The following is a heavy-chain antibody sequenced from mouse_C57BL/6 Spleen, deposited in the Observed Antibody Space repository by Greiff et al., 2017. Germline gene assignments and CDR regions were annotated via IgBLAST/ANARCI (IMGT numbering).Heavy chain of an antibody. D-gene: IGHD2-5*01. J-gene: IGHJ1*03. CDR3: AREGTYYSNYGGYFDV. CDR2: ISYDGSN. V-gene: IGHV3-6*01. CDR1: GYSITSGYY. Sequence: DVKLQESGPGLVKPSQSLSLTCSVTGYSITSGYYWNWIRQFPGNKLEWMGYISYDGSNNYNPSLKNRISITRDTSKNQFFLKLNSVTTEDTATYYCAREGTYYSNYGGYFDVWGTGTTVTVSS.